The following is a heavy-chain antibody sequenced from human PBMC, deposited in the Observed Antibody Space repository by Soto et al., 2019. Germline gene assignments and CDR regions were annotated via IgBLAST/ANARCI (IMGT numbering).Heavy chain of an antibody. CDR2: ISYDGSNK. CDR1: GFTFSSYG. J-gene: IGHJ4*02. CDR3: AKDLKAVAGTLDY. V-gene: IGHV3-30*18. D-gene: IGHD6-19*01. Sequence: VQLVESGGGVVQPGRSLRLSCAASGFTFSSYGMHWVRQAPGKGLEWVAVISYDGSNKYYADSVKGRFTISRDNSKNTLYLQMNSLRAEDTAVYYCAKDLKAVAGTLDYWGQGTLVTVSS.